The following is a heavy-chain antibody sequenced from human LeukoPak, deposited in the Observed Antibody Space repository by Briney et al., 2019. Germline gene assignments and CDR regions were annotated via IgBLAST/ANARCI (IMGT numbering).Heavy chain of an antibody. CDR3: ARERADALDI. CDR2: SSTSGSTI. J-gene: IGHJ3*02. V-gene: IGHV3-11*01. Sequence: GGSLRLSCAASGFTFSDFHMCWIRQAPGKGLEWVSFSSTSGSTIFYADSVKGRFTISRDNPKNSLYLQMNSLRAEDTAVYYCARERADALDIWGPGTMVTVSS. CDR1: GFTFSDFH.